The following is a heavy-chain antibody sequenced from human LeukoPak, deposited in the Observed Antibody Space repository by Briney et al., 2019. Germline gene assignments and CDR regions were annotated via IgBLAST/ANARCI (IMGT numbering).Heavy chain of an antibody. CDR2: IIPIFGTA. V-gene: IGHV1-69*06. CDR1: GGTFSSYA. J-gene: IGHJ5*02. Sequence: ASVTVSCKASGGTFSSYAISWVRQAPGQGLEWMGGIIPIFGTANYAQKFQGRVTITADKSTSTAYMELSSLRSEDTAVYYCARDSRYSSGWYDWFDPWGQGTLVTVSS. CDR3: ARDSRYSSGWYDWFDP. D-gene: IGHD6-19*01.